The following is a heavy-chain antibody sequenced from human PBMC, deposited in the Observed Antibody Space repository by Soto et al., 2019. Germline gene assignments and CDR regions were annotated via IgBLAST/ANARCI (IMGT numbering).Heavy chain of an antibody. CDR2: ISYNGSNK. D-gene: IGHD6-19*01. Sequence: GGSLRLSCAASGFTLSSYGMHWVRQAPGKVLEWVAVISYNGSNKYYADSVKGRFTISRDNSKNTLYMQMNSLRAEDTAVYYCAKDRCLAGTTLPDYWGQGTLVTVSS. J-gene: IGHJ4*02. CDR3: AKDRCLAGTTLPDY. CDR1: GFTLSSYG. V-gene: IGHV3-30*18.